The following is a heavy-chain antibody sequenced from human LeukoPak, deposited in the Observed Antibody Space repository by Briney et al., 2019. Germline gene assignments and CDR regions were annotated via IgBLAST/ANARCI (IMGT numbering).Heavy chain of an antibody. J-gene: IGHJ4*02. CDR1: VFPFSTYA. Sequence: GGSLRLSCAASVFPFSTYAMNWVCQAPGKGLEWVSVITGSGGFTQYADSVKGRFTISRDNSKNTVYLQMNSLRVEDTALYYCVRSLDYWGQGTLVTVSS. V-gene: IGHV3-23*01. CDR2: ITGSGGFT. CDR3: VRSLDY.